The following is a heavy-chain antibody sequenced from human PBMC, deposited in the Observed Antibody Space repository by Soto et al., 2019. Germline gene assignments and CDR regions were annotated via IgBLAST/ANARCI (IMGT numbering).Heavy chain of an antibody. D-gene: IGHD6-19*01. CDR1: GFTFSSYA. CDR2: ISGSGGST. V-gene: IGHV3-23*01. CDR3: AKEQSGWLYYFDY. Sequence: PGGSLRLSCAASGFTFSSYAMSWVRQAPGKGLEWVSAISGSGGSTYYADSVKGRFTISXXXXXXTXYXQXXXLRAXDTAVDYCAKEQSGWLYYFDYWGQGTLVTVSS. J-gene: IGHJ4*02.